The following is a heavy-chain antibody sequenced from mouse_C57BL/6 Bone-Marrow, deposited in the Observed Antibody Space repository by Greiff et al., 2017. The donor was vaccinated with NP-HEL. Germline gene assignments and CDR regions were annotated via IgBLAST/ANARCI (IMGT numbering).Heavy chain of an antibody. V-gene: IGHV5-12*01. Sequence: EVQLVESGGGLVQPGGSLKLSCAASGFTFSDYYMYWVRQTPEKRLEWVAYISNGGGSTYYPDTVKGRFTISRDNAKNTLYLQRSRLKSEDTAMYYCARHERDGYYLAWFAYWGQGTLVTVSA. CDR1: GFTFSDYY. J-gene: IGHJ3*01. CDR3: ARHERDGYYLAWFAY. D-gene: IGHD2-3*01. CDR2: ISNGGGST.